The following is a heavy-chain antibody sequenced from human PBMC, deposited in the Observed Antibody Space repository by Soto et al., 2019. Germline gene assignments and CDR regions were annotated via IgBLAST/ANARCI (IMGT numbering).Heavy chain of an antibody. Sequence: GGSLRLSCAASGFTFSSYSMNWVRQAPGKGLEWVSSISSSSSYIYYADSVKGRFTISRDNAKNSLYRQMNSLRAEDRAVYKWAGVDPPGDTAMVIAAFDIWGQGTMVTVSS. CDR2: ISSSSSYI. CDR1: GFTFSSYS. CDR3: AGVDPPGDTAMVIAAFDI. D-gene: IGHD5-18*01. V-gene: IGHV3-21*01. J-gene: IGHJ3*02.